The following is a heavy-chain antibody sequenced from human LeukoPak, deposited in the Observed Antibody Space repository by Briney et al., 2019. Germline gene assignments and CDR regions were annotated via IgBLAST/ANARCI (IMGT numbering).Heavy chain of an antibody. V-gene: IGHV3-23*01. D-gene: IGHD6-13*01. CDR2: ISGSGDST. Sequence: GGSLRLSCAASGFTFSSYAMSWVRLAPGKGLEWVSAISGSGDSTYYADSVKGRFTISRDNSKNTLYLQMNSLRAEDTAVYYCARDRGGDSSSSWYVPGYWGQGTLVTVSS. CDR3: ARDRGGDSSSSWYVPGY. CDR1: GFTFSSYA. J-gene: IGHJ4*02.